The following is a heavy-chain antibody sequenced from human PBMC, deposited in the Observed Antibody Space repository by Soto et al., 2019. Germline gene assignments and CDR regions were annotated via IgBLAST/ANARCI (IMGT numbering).Heavy chain of an antibody. Sequence: SGPKLVNPTQTLTLTCTFSGFSFPTAGVAVGWIRQTPGGALEWLTLIYYNDDRRFSPALKTRLTITGDTSKNQVVLSLTNVDPGDTATYFCAYSDGGYEIIYFDFWGQGIPVTVPQ. V-gene: IGHV2-5*01. CDR2: IYYNDDR. CDR1: GFSFPTAGVA. J-gene: IGHJ4*02. D-gene: IGHD5-12*01. CDR3: AYSDGGYEIIYFDF.